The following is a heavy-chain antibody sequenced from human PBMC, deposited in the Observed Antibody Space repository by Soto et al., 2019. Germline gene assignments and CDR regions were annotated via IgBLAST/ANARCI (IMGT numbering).Heavy chain of an antibody. Sequence: SVKVSCKASGFTFTSSAMQWVRQARGQRLEWIGWIVVGSGNTNYAQKFQERVTITRDMSTSTAYMELSSLRSEDTAVYYCARGDPAIIKYYFQLWGPGTLVTVSS. CDR2: IVVGSGNT. V-gene: IGHV1-58*02. J-gene: IGHJ4*02. CDR1: GFTFTSSA. CDR3: ARGDPAIIKYYFQL.